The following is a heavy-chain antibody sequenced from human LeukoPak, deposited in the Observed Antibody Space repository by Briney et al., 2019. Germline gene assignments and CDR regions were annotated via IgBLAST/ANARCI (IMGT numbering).Heavy chain of an antibody. D-gene: IGHD6-19*01. CDR3: TRAGYSSGFDS. J-gene: IGHJ5*01. Sequence: GGSLRLSCAASRFTFSGYWMHWVSQAPGKGLVWVSRINSDGYSITYADSVKGRFTISRDNAKNTLYLQMNSLIAEDTAVYFCTRAGYSSGFDSWGQGTLVTVSS. V-gene: IGHV3-74*03. CDR1: RFTFSGYW. CDR2: INSDGYSI.